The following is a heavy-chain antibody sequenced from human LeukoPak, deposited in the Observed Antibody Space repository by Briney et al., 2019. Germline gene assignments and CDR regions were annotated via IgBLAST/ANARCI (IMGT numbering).Heavy chain of an antibody. CDR1: GGSFSFYY. V-gene: IGHV4-59*08. CDR3: ARRDNSGWNYFDY. D-gene: IGHD6-19*01. Sequence: SETLSLTCTVSGGSFSFYYWSWIRQPPGKGLEWIGYIYYSGSNNYTPLLKSRVTISVDTSNNQFSMKLSSVTAADTAVYYCARRDNSGWNYFDYWGQGTLVTVSS. J-gene: IGHJ4*02. CDR2: IYYSGSN.